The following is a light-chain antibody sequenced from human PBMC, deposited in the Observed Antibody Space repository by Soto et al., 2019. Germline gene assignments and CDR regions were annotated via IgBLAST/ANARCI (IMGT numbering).Light chain of an antibody. V-gene: IGKV2D-29*02. Sequence: DVVMTQSPLSLSVTPGQPASISCKSSQSLLHITGETFLFWYLQKPGQSPQLLIYEVSTRISGVPVSFSGSGSGPDFTLEISRVETDDVGIYYCMQSTQLPPTFGQGTRLGIE. CDR3: MQSTQLPPT. CDR2: EVS. J-gene: IGKJ5*01. CDR1: QSLLHITGETF.